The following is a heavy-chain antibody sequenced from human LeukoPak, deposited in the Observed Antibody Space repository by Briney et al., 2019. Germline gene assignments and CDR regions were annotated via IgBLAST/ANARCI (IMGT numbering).Heavy chain of an antibody. CDR1: GYSISSGYY. Sequence: KPSEALSLTCTVSGYSISSGYYWGWIRHPPGKGLEWIGSIYHSGSTYYNPSLKSRVTISVDTSKNQFSLKLSSVTAADTAVYYCARCTTGTPGDYWGQGTLVTVSS. CDR3: ARCTTGTPGDY. V-gene: IGHV4-38-2*02. J-gene: IGHJ4*02. D-gene: IGHD1-1*01. CDR2: IYHSGST.